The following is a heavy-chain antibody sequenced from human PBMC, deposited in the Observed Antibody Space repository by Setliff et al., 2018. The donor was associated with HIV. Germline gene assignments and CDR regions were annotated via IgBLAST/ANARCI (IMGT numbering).Heavy chain of an antibody. V-gene: IGHV4-39*02. CDR3: ARDLYPLTTRYSFDY. Sequence: PSETLSLTCTVTGGSISTNNFYWGWIRQPPGKGLQWIASIHYTGRTYYNPSLKSRVSTSADTSKNHFSLKLTSVTAADTAVYYCARDLYPLTTRYSFDYWGQGTLVTVSS. J-gene: IGHJ4*02. CDR1: GGSISTNNFY. CDR2: IHYTGRT. D-gene: IGHD4-17*01.